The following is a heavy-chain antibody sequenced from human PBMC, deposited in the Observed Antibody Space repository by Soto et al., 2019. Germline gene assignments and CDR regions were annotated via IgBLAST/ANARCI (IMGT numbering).Heavy chain of an antibody. V-gene: IGHV4-39*01. CDR3: ARIDARDYDFWSGPQGWSDP. J-gene: IGHJ5*02. D-gene: IGHD3-3*01. CDR2: IYYSGST. CDR1: GGSISSSSYY. Sequence: SETLSLTCTVSGGSISSSSYYWGWIRQPPGKGLEWIGSIYYSGSTYYNPSLKSRVTISVDTSKNQFSLKLSSVTAADTAVYYCARIDARDYDFWSGPQGWSDPWGQGTLVTVSS.